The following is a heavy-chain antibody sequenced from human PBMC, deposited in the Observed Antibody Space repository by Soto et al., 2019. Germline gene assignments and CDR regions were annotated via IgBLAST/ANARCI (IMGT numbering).Heavy chain of an antibody. CDR2: IYYSGST. CDR3: ARPRAWELAGGGNWFDP. J-gene: IGHJ5*02. V-gene: IGHV4-39*01. D-gene: IGHD1-26*01. Sequence: SETLSLTCTVSGGSISSSSYYWGWIRQPPGKGLEWIGSIYYSGSTYYNPSLKSRVTISVDTSKNQFSLKLSSVTAADTAVYYCARPRAWELAGGGNWFDPWGQGTLVTVSS. CDR1: GGSISSSSYY.